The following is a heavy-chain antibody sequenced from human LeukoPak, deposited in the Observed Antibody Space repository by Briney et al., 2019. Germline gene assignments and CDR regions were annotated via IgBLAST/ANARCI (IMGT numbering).Heavy chain of an antibody. Sequence: GGSLRLSCAASGFTFSNYAMNWVRQAPGRGLEWVSAISGSSGNTYYADSVKGRFTISRDNSKNTLYLQMNSLRAEDTALYYCAKPAKTDYTDYWGQGTLVTVSS. CDR3: AKPAKTDYTDY. J-gene: IGHJ4*02. CDR1: GFTFSNYA. D-gene: IGHD1-14*01. CDR2: ISGSSGNT. V-gene: IGHV3-23*01.